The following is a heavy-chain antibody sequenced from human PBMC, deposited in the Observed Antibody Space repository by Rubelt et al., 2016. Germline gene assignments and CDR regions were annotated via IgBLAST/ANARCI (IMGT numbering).Heavy chain of an antibody. D-gene: IGHD2-15*01. CDR2: ISAYNGNK. V-gene: IGHV1-18*01. J-gene: IGHJ4*02. CDR3: ARGYCSGGSCYYFDY. Sequence: QVQQVQSGAEVKKPGASVKVSCKASGYTFTSYGLSWVRQAPGQGLAWMGWISAYNGNKKYSQKFQCRVTITRDTSASTAYMELSSLRSEDTAVYYCARGYCSGGSCYYFDYWGQGTLVTVSS. CDR1: GYTFTSYG.